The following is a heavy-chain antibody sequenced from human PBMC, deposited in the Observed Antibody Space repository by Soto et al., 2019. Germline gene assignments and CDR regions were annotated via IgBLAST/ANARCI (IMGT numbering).Heavy chain of an antibody. Sequence: QVQLVQSGAEVKKPGSSVKVSCKASGGTFSSYAISWVRQAPGQGLEWMGGIIPIFGTANYAQKFQGRVTITADESTRTAYMELSSLRSEDTAVYYCARVDTAMAHYYYYYGMDVWGQGTTVTVSS. D-gene: IGHD5-18*01. CDR3: ARVDTAMAHYYYYYGMDV. CDR1: GGTFSSYA. CDR2: IIPIFGTA. J-gene: IGHJ6*02. V-gene: IGHV1-69*01.